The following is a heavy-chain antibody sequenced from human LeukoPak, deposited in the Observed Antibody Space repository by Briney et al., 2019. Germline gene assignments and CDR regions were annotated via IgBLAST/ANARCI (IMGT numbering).Heavy chain of an antibody. CDR3: AREGYCSSTSCYSAYGMDV. D-gene: IGHD2-2*01. V-gene: IGHV1-2*02. CDR1: GYTFIDYY. Sequence: GASVKVSCKASGYTFIDYYIQWVRQAPGQGLEWIGWINPNSGDTNYAQKFQGRVTMTRGSSIRTAYMELSRLRSDDTAVYYCAREGYCSSTSCYSAYGMDVWGQGTTVTVSS. J-gene: IGHJ6*02. CDR2: INPNSGDT.